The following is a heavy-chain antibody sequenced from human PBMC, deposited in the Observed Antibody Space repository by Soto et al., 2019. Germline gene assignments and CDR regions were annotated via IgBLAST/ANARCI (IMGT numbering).Heavy chain of an antibody. Sequence: QMQLVQSGAEVKKTGSSVKVSCKASGYTFPQHYLHWVRQAPGQALEWMGWITPFNGDVNYEQKFQERVTITRDRSLNTAYMEMSSLKSEDTAMYYCATGGAGPAPFTWELPDHWGQGTLVTVSS. CDR3: ATGGAGPAPFTWELPDH. CDR1: GYTFPQHY. CDR2: ITPFNGDV. V-gene: IGHV1-45*02. J-gene: IGHJ4*02. D-gene: IGHD1-26*01.